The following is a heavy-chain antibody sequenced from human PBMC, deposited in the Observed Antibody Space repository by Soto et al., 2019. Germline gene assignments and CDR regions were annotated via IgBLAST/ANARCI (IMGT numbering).Heavy chain of an antibody. CDR2: INHSGST. D-gene: IGHD6-19*01. CDR1: GGSFSGYY. J-gene: IGHJ5*02. V-gene: IGHV4-34*01. CDR3: ARGYPAVAGTGNWFDP. Sequence: SETLSLTCAVYGGSFSGYYWSWIRQPPGKGLEWIGEINHSGSTNYNPSLKSRVTISVDTSKNQFSLKLSSATAADTAVYYCARGYPAVAGTGNWFDPWGQGTLVTVSS.